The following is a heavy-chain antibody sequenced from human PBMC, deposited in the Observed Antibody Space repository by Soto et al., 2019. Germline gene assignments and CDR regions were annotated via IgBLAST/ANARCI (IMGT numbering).Heavy chain of an antibody. V-gene: IGHV3-33*01. Sequence: GGSLRLSCAASGFTFSSHGMHWVRQAPGKGLEWVAAIWHDGNKDHYADSVRGRFTISRDNFKNTMSLQMNSLRAEDTAVYYCVRDRGECRSTGCYAWNDYWGQGTLVTVSS. D-gene: IGHD2-2*01. CDR1: GFTFSSHG. CDR3: VRDRGECRSTGCYAWNDY. J-gene: IGHJ4*02. CDR2: IWHDGNKD.